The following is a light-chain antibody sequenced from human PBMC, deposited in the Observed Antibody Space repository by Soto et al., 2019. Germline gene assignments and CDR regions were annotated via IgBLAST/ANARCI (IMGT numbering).Light chain of an antibody. V-gene: IGKV1-39*01. J-gene: IGKJ5*01. CDR2: AAS. CDR1: QRISSY. CDR3: QQSYSTPPIT. Sequence: DIQMTQSPSSLSASVGDRVTITCRASQRISSYLNWYQQKQGKAPKLLIYAASSLQSGVPSRFSGSGSGTDFTLTISSLQPEDFATYYCQQSYSTPPITFGQGTRLEIK.